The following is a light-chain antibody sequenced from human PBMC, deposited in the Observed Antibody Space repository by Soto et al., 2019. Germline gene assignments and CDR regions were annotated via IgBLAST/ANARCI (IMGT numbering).Light chain of an antibody. CDR1: SGHSSYI. CDR2: LEGSGSY. J-gene: IGLJ2*01. V-gene: IGLV4-60*03. Sequence: QLVLTQSSSASASLGSSVKLTCTLSSGHSSYIIAWHQQQPGKAPRYLMKLEGSGSYNKGSGVPDRFSGSSSGAYRYLTISNLQSEDEDDYYCETWDSNTRVFVGGTKLTVL. CDR3: ETWDSNTRV.